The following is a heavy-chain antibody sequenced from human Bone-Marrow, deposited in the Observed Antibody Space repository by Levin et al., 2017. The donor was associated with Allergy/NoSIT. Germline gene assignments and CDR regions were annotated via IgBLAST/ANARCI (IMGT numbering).Heavy chain of an antibody. D-gene: IGHD3-10*01. CDR3: ARENYGSGNDAFDI. CDR2: MNPNSGTT. Sequence: VASVKVSCKASGYTFISYDINWVRQATGQGPEWMGWMNPNSGTTGYAQKFQGRVTMTRNTSTTTAYLELSSLRSDDTAVYYCARENYGSGNDAFDIWGQGAMVTVSS. V-gene: IGHV1-8*01. CDR1: GYTFISYD. J-gene: IGHJ3*02.